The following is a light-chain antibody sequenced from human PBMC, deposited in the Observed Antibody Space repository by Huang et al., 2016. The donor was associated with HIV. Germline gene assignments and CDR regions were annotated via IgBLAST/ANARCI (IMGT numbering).Light chain of an antibody. J-gene: IGKJ1*01. Sequence: IKMTQSPSSLSASVGDRVTLSCRASHDIGTYLAWYQHKPGKVPNLLIYATSPLQSGVPSRFSGSGSGTNFTLTIGSLRPEDVATYYCQKYNSVPRTFGHGTKVQIK. CDR2: ATS. CDR1: HDIGTY. CDR3: QKYNSVPRT. V-gene: IGKV1-27*01.